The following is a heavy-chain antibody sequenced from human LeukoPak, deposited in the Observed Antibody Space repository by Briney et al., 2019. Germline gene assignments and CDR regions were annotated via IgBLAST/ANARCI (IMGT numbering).Heavy chain of an antibody. V-gene: IGHV1-69*06. CDR3: ATSPSDIVVVPDREPYYYGMDV. CDR2: IIPIFGTA. D-gene: IGHD2-2*01. CDR1: GGTFSSYA. J-gene: IGHJ6*04. Sequence: SVKVSCKASGGTFSSYAISWVRQAPGQGLEWMGGIIPIFGTANYAQKFQGRVTITADKSTSTAYMELSSLRSEDTAVYYCATSPSDIVVVPDREPYYYGMDVWSKGTTVTVSS.